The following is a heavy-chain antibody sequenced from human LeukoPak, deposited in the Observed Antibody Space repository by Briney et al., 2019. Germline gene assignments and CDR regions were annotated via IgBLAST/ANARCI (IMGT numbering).Heavy chain of an antibody. Sequence: GGSLRLSCAASGFTFSSYPMHWVRQAPGKGLEWVAVISYDGSEKHYADPVKGRFTISRDNSKNTLYLLMNSLRAEDTAVYYCAREGSSGYYPYWGQGILVTVSS. CDR1: GFTFSSYP. J-gene: IGHJ4*02. D-gene: IGHD3-22*01. CDR3: AREGSSGYYPY. V-gene: IGHV3-30-3*01. CDR2: ISYDGSEK.